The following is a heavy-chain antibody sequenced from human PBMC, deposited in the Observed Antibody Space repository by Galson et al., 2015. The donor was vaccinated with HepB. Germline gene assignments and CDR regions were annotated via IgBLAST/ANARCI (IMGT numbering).Heavy chain of an antibody. J-gene: IGHJ5*02. CDR3: ARGGYCSSTSCSLLGGWFDP. CDR2: IYPGDSDT. D-gene: IGHD2-2*01. Sequence: LEWMGIIYPGDSDTRYSPSFQGQVTISADKSISTAYLQWSSLKASDTAMYYCARGGYCSSTSCSLLGGWFDPWGQGTLVTVSS. V-gene: IGHV5-51*01.